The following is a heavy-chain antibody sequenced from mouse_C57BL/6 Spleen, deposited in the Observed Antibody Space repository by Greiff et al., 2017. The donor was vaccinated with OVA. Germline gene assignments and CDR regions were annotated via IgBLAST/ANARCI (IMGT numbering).Heavy chain of an antibody. D-gene: IGHD1-1*01. CDR3: AKNEDGNLRYFDV. CDR1: GFSLTSYG. Sequence: VQGVESGPGLVQPSQSLSITCTVSGFSLTSYGVHWVRQSPGKGLEWLGVIWRGGSTDYNAAFMSRLSITKENSKSQVFLKMNSLQADDTAIYYSAKNEDGNLRYFDVWGTGTTGTVSS. V-gene: IGHV2-5*01. CDR2: IWRGGST. J-gene: IGHJ1*03.